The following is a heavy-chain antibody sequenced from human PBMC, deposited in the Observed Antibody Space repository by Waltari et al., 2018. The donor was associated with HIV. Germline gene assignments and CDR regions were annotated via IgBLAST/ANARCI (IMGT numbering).Heavy chain of an antibody. CDR1: GFIFRDFA. Sequence: QVQLVESGGGLVQPGGSLRLSCAASGFIFRDFAIHWVRQAPGKGRGWVAVISRDGSSKYYADSVQGRFTISRDNSKNSLHLHMNSLRPKDTAVYYCAREGIVAAPFDFWGLGTLVTVSS. CDR3: AREGIVAAPFDF. CDR2: ISRDGSSK. J-gene: IGHJ4*02. D-gene: IGHD2-15*01. V-gene: IGHV3-30*01.